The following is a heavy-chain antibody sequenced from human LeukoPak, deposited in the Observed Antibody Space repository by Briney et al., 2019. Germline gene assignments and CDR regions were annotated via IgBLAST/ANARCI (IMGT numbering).Heavy chain of an antibody. D-gene: IGHD3-22*01. V-gene: IGHV5-51*01. Sequence: GESLKISCKGSGYTFSNYWLGWVRQLPGKGLEWMGIIYPSDSDTRYSPSLKGQVTISADTSTSTAYLQWSSLKASDTAMYYCARSKGPSSGLNWFDPWGQGTLVTVSS. CDR2: IYPSDSDT. CDR3: ARSKGPSSGLNWFDP. CDR1: GYTFSNYW. J-gene: IGHJ5*02.